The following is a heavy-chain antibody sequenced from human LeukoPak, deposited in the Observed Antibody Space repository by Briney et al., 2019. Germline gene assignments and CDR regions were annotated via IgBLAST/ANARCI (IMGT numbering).Heavy chain of an antibody. CDR3: AREVVAYDSSGLSLGY. V-gene: IGHV1-2*02. D-gene: IGHD3-22*01. CDR1: GYTFTGYY. CDR2: INPSSGGT. Sequence: GASVKVSCKASGYTFTGYYMHWVRQAPGQGLEWMGWINPSSGGTNYAQKFQGRVTMTRDTSIGTAYMELSRLRSDDTAVYYCAREVVAYDSSGLSLGYWGQGTLVTVSS. J-gene: IGHJ4*02.